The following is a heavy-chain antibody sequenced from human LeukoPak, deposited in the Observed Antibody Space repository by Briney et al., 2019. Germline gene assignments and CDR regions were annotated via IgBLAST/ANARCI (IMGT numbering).Heavy chain of an antibody. D-gene: IGHD6-19*01. CDR3: AKTTTGYSSGRFPGWPVDY. V-gene: IGHV1-69*04. CDR1: GGTFSSYA. J-gene: IGHJ4*02. CDR2: IIPILGIA. Sequence: GASVKVSCKASGGTFSSYAISWVRQAPGQGLEWMGRIIPILGIANYAQKFQGRVTITAAKSTSTAYMELSSLRSEDTAVYYCAKTTTGYSSGRFPGWPVDYWGQGTLVTVSS.